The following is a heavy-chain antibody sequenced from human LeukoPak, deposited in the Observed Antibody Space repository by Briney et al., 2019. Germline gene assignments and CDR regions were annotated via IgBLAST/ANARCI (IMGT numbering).Heavy chain of an antibody. J-gene: IGHJ4*02. D-gene: IGHD3-9*01. CDR1: GGSISSSSYY. V-gene: IGHV4-39*01. Sequence: SETLSLTCTVSGGSISSSSYYWGWIRQPPGKGLEWIGSVYYSGSTYYNPSLKSRVTISVDTSKNQFSLKLSSVTAADTAVYYCASVSIRYRDFDYWGQGTLVTVSS. CDR2: VYYSGST. CDR3: ASVSIRYRDFDY.